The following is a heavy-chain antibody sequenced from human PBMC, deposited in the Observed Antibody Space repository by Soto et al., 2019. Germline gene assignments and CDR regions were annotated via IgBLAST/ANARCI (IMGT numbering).Heavy chain of an antibody. V-gene: IGHV3-23*01. CDR2: ISGGGEYT. J-gene: IGHJ3*02. CDR3: AKSPLGGINDAFDI. CDR1: GFTFSSYA. Sequence: GGSLRLSCAASGFTFSSYAMSWVRQAPGKGLEWVSTISGGGEYTFYADSAKGRFTISRDNSKNTLYLQMNSLRIEDTAVYYCAKSPLGGINDAFDIWGQGTMVTVSS. D-gene: IGHD2-21*01.